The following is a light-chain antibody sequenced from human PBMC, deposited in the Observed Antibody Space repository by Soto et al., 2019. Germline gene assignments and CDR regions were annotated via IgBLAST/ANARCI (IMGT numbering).Light chain of an antibody. CDR3: HQYGSSPQT. V-gene: IGKV3-20*01. J-gene: IGKJ1*01. CDR1: QSVNLN. Sequence: EIMMTQSPGTLSVSPGEGATLSCTASQSVNLNLAWYQQKPGQPPRLLLYGASTRASGIADRFSGSGSGTDFTLSISRLEPEDFAVYYCHQYGSSPQTFGQGTKVEIK. CDR2: GAS.